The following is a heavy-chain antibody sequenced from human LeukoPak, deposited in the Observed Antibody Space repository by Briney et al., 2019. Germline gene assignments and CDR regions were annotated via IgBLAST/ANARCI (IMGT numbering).Heavy chain of an antibody. CDR2: NYYSEST. CDR1: GCTISNCGYY. V-gene: IGHV4-31*03. Sequence: TLSLTCTVSGCTISNCGYYWLWLPQHPGQGLEGLVNNYYSESTYDNPSLKGRVTTLVETSKNQPSLKLSSVTAADTAVYYCARGWEKSYRAGSYWYFALWGRGTLLTLPS. J-gene: IGHJ2*01. D-gene: IGHD3-10*01. CDR3: ARGWEKSYRAGSYWYFAL.